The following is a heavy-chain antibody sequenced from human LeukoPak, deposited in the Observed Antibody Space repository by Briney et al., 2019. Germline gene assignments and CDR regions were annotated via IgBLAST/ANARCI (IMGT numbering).Heavy chain of an antibody. CDR2: IYYSGST. CDR3: ARYGPDSRFDY. J-gene: IGHJ4*02. D-gene: IGHD3-22*01. V-gene: IGHV4-59*01. CDR1: GGSISSYY. Sequence: SETLSLTCTVSGGSISSYYWSWIRQPPGKGLEWIGYIYYSGSTNYNPSLKSRVTISVDTSKNQFSLKLSSVTAADTAVYYCARYGPDSRFDYWGQGTLVTVSS.